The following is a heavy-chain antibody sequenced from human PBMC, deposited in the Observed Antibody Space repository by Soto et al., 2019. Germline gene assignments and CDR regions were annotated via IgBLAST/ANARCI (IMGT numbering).Heavy chain of an antibody. Sequence: SETLSLTCTVSGGSISSYYWSWIRQSPGKGLEWIGDIYYSGSTNYNPSLKSRVTISVDTSKNQFSLKLSSVTAADTAVYFCARRYGLSAFDIWGQGTMVTVSS. CDR2: IYYSGST. D-gene: IGHD3-10*01. CDR1: GGSISSYY. CDR3: ARRYGLSAFDI. J-gene: IGHJ3*02. V-gene: IGHV4-59*08.